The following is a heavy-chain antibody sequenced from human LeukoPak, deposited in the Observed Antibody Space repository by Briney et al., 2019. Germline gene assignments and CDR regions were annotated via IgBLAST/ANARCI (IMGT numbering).Heavy chain of an antibody. CDR3: ARTQQWLVLGFDP. J-gene: IGHJ5*02. CDR2: ISSNGRTI. D-gene: IGHD6-19*01. CDR1: GFTFSDYY. V-gene: IGHV3-11*01. Sequence: PGGSLRLSCAASGFTFSDYYVSWIRQAPGKGLEWISYISSNGRTIYYADSVKGRFTISRDNARKSVYLQMNSLRAEDTAIYYCARTQQWLVLGFDPWGQGTLVTVSS.